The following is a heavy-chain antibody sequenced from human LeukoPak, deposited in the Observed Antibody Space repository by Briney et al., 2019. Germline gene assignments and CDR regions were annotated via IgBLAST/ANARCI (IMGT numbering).Heavy chain of an antibody. J-gene: IGHJ3*01. CDR3: ARQSSATIVSAFAF. CDR1: GFSFSSSW. D-gene: IGHD2-15*01. Sequence: GGSLRLSCAASGFSFSSSWMHWVGQAPGTGLVWVSRINSDGSTTNYADSVKGRFTISRDNAMSTLYLQMNSLRAEDTAVYYCARQSSATIVSAFAFWGQGTMVTVSS. CDR2: INSDGSTT. V-gene: IGHV3-74*01.